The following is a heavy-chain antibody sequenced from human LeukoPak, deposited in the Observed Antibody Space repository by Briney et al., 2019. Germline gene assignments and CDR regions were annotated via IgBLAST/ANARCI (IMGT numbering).Heavy chain of an antibody. V-gene: IGHV1-69*06. Sequence: SVKVSCKASGYTFTGYYMHWVRQAPGQGLEWMGGIIPIFGTANYAQKFQGRVTITADKSTSTAYMELSSLRSEDTAVYYCARVGYSSRGGVFDYWGQGTLVTVSS. CDR1: GYTFTGYY. CDR2: IIPIFGTA. D-gene: IGHD6-13*01. J-gene: IGHJ4*02. CDR3: ARVGYSSRGGVFDY.